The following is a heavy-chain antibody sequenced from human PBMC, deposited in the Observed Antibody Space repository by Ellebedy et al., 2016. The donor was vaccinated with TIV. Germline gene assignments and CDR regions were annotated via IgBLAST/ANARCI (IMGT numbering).Heavy chain of an antibody. D-gene: IGHD5-24*01. CDR1: GFTFSSYT. CDR2: ISSSSSYI. Sequence: GGSLRLSXAASGFTFSSYTTNWVRQAPGKGLEWVSSISSSSSYIYYADSVKGRFTISRDNAKNSLYLQMNSLRAEDTAVYYCARGQSRRDPTNVGYWGQGTLVTVSS. CDR3: ARGQSRRDPTNVGY. J-gene: IGHJ4*02. V-gene: IGHV3-21*01.